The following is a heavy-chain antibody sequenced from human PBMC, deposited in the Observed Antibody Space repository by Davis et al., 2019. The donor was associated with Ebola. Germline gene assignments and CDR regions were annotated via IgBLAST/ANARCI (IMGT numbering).Heavy chain of an antibody. Sequence: GESLKISCKGSGYSFTSYWISWVRQMPGKGLEWMGIIYTGDSDTRYSPSFRGHVTISADKSIKTAYLQWSSLKASDTAMYYCASLRRTITGMDDAFDIWGQGTMVTVSS. V-gene: IGHV5-51*01. D-gene: IGHD1-20*01. J-gene: IGHJ3*02. CDR3: ASLRRTITGMDDAFDI. CDR2: IYTGDSDT. CDR1: GYSFTSYW.